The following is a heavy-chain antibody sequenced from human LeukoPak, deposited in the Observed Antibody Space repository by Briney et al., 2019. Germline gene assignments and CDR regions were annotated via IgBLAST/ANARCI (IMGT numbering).Heavy chain of an antibody. CDR2: INLDGSER. CDR3: GRVIAGAIDY. D-gene: IGHD6-13*01. Sequence: GSLRLSCAASGFTFSGHSMTWVRQAPGKGLEWVASINLDGSERFYVDFVKGRFTISRDNADNSMYLQMNSLRAEDTAVYYCGRVIAGAIDYWGQGTLVTVSS. CDR1: GFTFSGHS. J-gene: IGHJ4*02. V-gene: IGHV3-7*01.